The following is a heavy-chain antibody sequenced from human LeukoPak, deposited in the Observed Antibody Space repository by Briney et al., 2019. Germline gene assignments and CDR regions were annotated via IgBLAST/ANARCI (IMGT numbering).Heavy chain of an antibody. CDR2: INHSGST. J-gene: IGHJ5*02. CDR3: ARGPPGYSSSWYPKKVGP. Sequence: SETLCLTCAVYGGSFSGYYWSWIRQPPGKGLDWIGEINHSGSTNYNPSPKSRVTISVDTSENQSALKLSSVTAADTAVYYCARGPPGYSSSWYPKKVGPWGQGTLVTVSS. V-gene: IGHV4-34*01. D-gene: IGHD6-13*01. CDR1: GGSFSGYY.